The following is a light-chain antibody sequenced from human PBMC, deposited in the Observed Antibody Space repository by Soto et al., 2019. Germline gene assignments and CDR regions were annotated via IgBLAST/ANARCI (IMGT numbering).Light chain of an antibody. J-gene: IGKJ1*01. CDR2: LSS. V-gene: IGKV1-39*01. Sequence: DIQMTQSPSSVSASIGDTVTITCRASESIDYYLNWYQQKPGKAPKLLVYLSSTLQSGVPSRFSGSGSGTDFTLTIGGLQPEDSATYYCQQSHRTPRTFGQGSKVE. CDR3: QQSHRTPRT. CDR1: ESIDYY.